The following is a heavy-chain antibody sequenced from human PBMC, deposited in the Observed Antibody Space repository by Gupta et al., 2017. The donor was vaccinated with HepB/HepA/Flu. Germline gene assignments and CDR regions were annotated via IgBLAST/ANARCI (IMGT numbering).Heavy chain of an antibody. CDR3: ARVNYWDNSSSLNYFYHMDV. D-gene: IGHD6-6*01. CDR2: FYYSGST. Sequence: QVQLQESGPGLVTPSDTLSLTCTVCGGSFSSYYWYWIRQPHGKGLEWIGYFYYSGSTKYNPSLKSRLTISVDTSKNQFSLRLNSVTAADTAMYYCARVNYWDNSSSLNYFYHMDVWGKGTTVTVSS. J-gene: IGHJ6*03. V-gene: IGHV4-59*07. CDR1: GGSFSSYY.